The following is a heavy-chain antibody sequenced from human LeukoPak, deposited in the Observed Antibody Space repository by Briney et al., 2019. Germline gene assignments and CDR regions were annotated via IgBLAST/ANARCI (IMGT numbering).Heavy chain of an antibody. CDR1: GITFRSYG. J-gene: IGHJ5*02. CDR3: AKGARGDTVTSIVGLNWFDP. V-gene: IGHV3-30*18. CDR2: ISYDGSHK. Sequence: GGSLRLSCAASGITFRSYGMHWVRQAPGKGLEWVAVISYDGSHKYYADSVKGRFSISRDNSKNTLYLQMNSLRVDDAAVYYCAKGARGDTVTSIVGLNWFDPWGQGTLVTVSS. D-gene: IGHD4-17*01.